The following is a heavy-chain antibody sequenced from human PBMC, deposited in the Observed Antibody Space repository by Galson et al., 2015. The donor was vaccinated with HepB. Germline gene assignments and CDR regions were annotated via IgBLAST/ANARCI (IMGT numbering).Heavy chain of an antibody. CDR2: IYLDDSDT. CDR3: ARSMGSTIYFDV. CDR1: GNRVTRSW. Sequence: QSGAEVKKPGESLKISCKDSGNRVTRSWTGWVRQVPGKGLEWMGSIYLDDSDTKYSPSFEGQVIISADKSINTAYLQWSSLKASDTARYYCARSMGSTIYFDVWGQATMVTVSS. D-gene: IGHD4/OR15-4a*01. J-gene: IGHJ3*01. V-gene: IGHV5-51*01.